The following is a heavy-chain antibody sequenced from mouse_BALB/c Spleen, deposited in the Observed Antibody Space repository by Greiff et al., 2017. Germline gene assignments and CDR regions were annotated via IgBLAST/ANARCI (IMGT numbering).Heavy chain of an antibody. V-gene: IGHV5-6*01. CDR1: GFTFSSYG. CDR3: ARQGYGSSYDAMDY. D-gene: IGHD1-1*01. CDR2: ISSGGSYT. J-gene: IGHJ4*01. Sequence: EVQGVESGGDLVKPGGSLKLSCAASGFTFSSYGMSWVRQTPDKRLEWVATISSGGSYTYYPDSVKGRFTISRDNAKNTLYLQMSSLKSEDTAMYYCARQGYGSSYDAMDYWGQGTSVTVSS.